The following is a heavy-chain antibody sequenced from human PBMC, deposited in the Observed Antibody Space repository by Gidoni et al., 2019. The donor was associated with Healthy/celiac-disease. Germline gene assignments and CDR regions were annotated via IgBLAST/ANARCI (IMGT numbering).Heavy chain of an antibody. V-gene: IGHV4-61*02. J-gene: IGHJ1*01. CDR2: IYTSGST. CDR3: ARDLEVRGTNFQH. Sequence: PAGKGLEWIGRIYTSGSTNYNPSLKSRVTISVDTSKNQFSLKLSSVTAADTAVYYCARDLEVRGTNFQHWGQGTLVTVSS. D-gene: IGHD3-10*01.